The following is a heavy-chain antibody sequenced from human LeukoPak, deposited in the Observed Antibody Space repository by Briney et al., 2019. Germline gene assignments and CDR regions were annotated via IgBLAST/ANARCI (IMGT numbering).Heavy chain of an antibody. Sequence: PSETLSLTCTVSGVSISTSRYYWGWIRQPPGKRLEWIGSMYHNGSTYYNPSLKSRVTISVDTSKNQFSLKLTSVTAADTAVYYCARHPSGRMWLQQGGWFDPWGQGTLVTVSS. CDR1: GVSISTSRYY. CDR2: MYHNGST. J-gene: IGHJ5*02. CDR3: ARHPSGRMWLQQGGWFDP. V-gene: IGHV4-39*01. D-gene: IGHD5-24*01.